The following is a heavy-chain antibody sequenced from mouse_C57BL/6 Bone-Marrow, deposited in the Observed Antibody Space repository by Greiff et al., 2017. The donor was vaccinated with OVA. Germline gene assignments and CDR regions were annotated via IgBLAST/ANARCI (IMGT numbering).Heavy chain of an antibody. CDR1: GYTFTSYW. CDR3: ARSDRWYFDV. CDR2: IYPGSGST. J-gene: IGHJ1*03. Sequence: QVQLQQSGAELVKPGASVKMSCKASGYTFTSYWITWVKQRPGQGLEWIGDIYPGSGSTNYNEKFKSKATLTVDTSSSTAYMQLSSLTSEDSAVYYCARSDRWYFDVWGTGTTVTVSS. V-gene: IGHV1-55*01.